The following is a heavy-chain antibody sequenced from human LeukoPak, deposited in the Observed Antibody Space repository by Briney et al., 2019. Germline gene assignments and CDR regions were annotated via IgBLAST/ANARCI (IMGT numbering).Heavy chain of an antibody. D-gene: IGHD5-18*01. CDR3: ARVPWMQKGYYMDV. Sequence: PGGSLRLSCAASGFTFSSYSMNWVRQAPGKGLEWVSFISSSSSYIYYADSVKGRFTISRDNAKNSLYLQMNSLRGEDTAVYYCARVPWMQKGYYMDVWGKGITVTVSS. CDR1: GFTFSSYS. J-gene: IGHJ6*03. V-gene: IGHV3-21*01. CDR2: ISSSSSYI.